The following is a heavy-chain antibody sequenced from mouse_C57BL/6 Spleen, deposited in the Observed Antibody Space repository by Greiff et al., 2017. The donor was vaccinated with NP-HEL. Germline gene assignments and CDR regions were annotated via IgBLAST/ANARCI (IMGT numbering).Heavy chain of an antibody. V-gene: IGHV1-82*01. Sequence: QVQLQQSGPELVKPGASVKISCKASGYAFSSSWMNWVKQRPGKGLEWIGRIYPGDGDTNYNGKFKGKATLTADKSSSTAYMQLSSLTSDDSAVYFCAREEFAYWGQGTLVTVSA. CDR1: GYAFSSSW. CDR2: IYPGDGDT. J-gene: IGHJ3*01. CDR3: AREEFAY.